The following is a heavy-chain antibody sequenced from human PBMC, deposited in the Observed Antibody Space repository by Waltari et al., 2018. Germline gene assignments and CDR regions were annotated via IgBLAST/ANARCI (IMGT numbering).Heavy chain of an antibody. J-gene: IGHJ4*02. D-gene: IGHD3-16*01. Sequence: EVQLSESGGGLVQPGGSLRLSCAASGFTFGGYAMSWVRQAPGKGLEWVSGISDRGDSTYYADSVKGRFTISRDNSKNTLFLQMSSLRAEDTAVYYCARSRIVSPLYYFDYWGQGTLVTVSS. V-gene: IGHV3-23*01. CDR1: GFTFGGYA. CDR3: ARSRIVSPLYYFDY. CDR2: ISDRGDST.